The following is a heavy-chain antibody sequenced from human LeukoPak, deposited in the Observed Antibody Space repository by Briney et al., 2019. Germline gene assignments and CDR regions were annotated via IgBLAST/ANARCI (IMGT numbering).Heavy chain of an antibody. D-gene: IGHD1-14*01. V-gene: IGHV3-33*01. J-gene: IGHJ4*02. CDR3: TRYNNDHFDY. CDR2: IAYDGSRA. CDR1: GFTFGGEG. Sequence: GGSLRLSCAGSGFTFGGEGMHWFRQTPGKGLEWVAVIAYDGSRAFYADSVKGRFTISRDNSKNTMSVQMDDLRAEDTAVYYCTRYNNDHFDYWGQGTLVTVSS.